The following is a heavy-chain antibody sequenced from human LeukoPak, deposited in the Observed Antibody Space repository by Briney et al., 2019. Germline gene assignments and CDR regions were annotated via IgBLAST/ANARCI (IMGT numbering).Heavy chain of an antibody. J-gene: IGHJ3*02. CDR3: ARGLAGMIAFDI. CDR2: IKENGSEK. V-gene: IGHV3-7*04. CDR1: GFTFSRSW. Sequence: GGSLRLSCAASGFTFSRSWMSWVRQAPGKGLEWVANIKENGSEKNYVDSVKGRFTISRDNAKNSLYLQMNSLRAEDTAVYYCARGLAGMIAFDIWGQGTMVTVSS. D-gene: IGHD6-19*01.